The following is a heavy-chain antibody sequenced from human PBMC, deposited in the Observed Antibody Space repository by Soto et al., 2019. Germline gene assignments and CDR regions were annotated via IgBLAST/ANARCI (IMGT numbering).Heavy chain of an antibody. CDR1: GFIFSAYS. Sequence: EVQLVESGGGLVQPGGSLTLSCAASGFIFSAYSINWVRRAPGKGLEWVSYISSRTNTIYYAVSVQGRFTSSRDYAKNSPSLQMSSLRVEDTAVYYCVKDRRIAPAADFYFDSWAQGTLATVYS. J-gene: IGHJ4*02. CDR3: VKDRRIAPAADFYFDS. CDR2: ISSRTNTI. D-gene: IGHD2-2*01. V-gene: IGHV3-48*01.